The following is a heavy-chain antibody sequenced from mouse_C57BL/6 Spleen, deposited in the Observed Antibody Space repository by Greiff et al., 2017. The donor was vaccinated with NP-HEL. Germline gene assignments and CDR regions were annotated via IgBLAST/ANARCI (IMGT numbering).Heavy chain of an antibody. CDR3: ARGLYYYGSSYWYFDV. V-gene: IGHV3-8*01. D-gene: IGHD1-1*01. CDR1: GYSITSDY. J-gene: IGHJ1*03. CDR2: ISYSGST. Sequence: EVKLVESGPGLAKPSQTLSLTCSVTGYSITSDYWNWIRKFPGNKLEYMGYISYSGSTYYNPSLKSRISITRDTSKNQYYLQLNSVTTEDTATYYCARGLYYYGSSYWYFDVWGTGTTVTVSS.